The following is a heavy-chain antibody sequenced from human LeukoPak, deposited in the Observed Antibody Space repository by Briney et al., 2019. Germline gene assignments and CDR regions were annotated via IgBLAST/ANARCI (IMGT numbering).Heavy chain of an antibody. V-gene: IGHV4-59*01. CDR2: MYYDGST. CDR3: ARGGVTGGDFDF. J-gene: IGHJ4*01. CDR1: GGSLRSYH. D-gene: IGHD3-10*01. Sequence: PSETLSLTCTVSGGSLRSYHWSWIRQPPGKGLDWIGYMYYDGSTSYNPSLRGRITISVETSKTQFSLRLSSVTAADTAVYYCARGGVTGGDFDFWGQGTLVTVSS.